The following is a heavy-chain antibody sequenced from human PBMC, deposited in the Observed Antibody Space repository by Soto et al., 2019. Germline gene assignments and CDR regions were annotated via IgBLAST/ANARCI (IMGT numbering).Heavy chain of an antibody. J-gene: IGHJ4*02. Sequence: QVQLQQWGAGLLKPSETLSLTCAVYGGSFSGYYWSWIRQPPGKGLEWIGEINHSGSTNYNPSLKSRGNIXXDXSXXQFSLKLSSVTAADTAVYYCARGPLFIAAAGTIDYWGQGTLVTVSS. D-gene: IGHD6-13*01. CDR2: INHSGST. CDR3: ARGPLFIAAAGTIDY. V-gene: IGHV4-34*01. CDR1: GGSFSGYY.